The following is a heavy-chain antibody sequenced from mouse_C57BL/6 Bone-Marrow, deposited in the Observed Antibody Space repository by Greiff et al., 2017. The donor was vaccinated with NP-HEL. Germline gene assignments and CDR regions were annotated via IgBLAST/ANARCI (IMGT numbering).Heavy chain of an antibody. CDR2: INYDGSST. Sequence: EVHLVESEGGLVQPGSSMKLSCTASGFTFSDYYMAWVRQVPEKGLEWVANINYDGSSTYYLGSFKSRFIISRDNAKNILYLQMRSLKSEDTATYYCAREGALQRRTYAMDYWGQGTSVTVSS. J-gene: IGHJ4*01. D-gene: IGHD1-2*01. CDR3: AREGALQRRTYAMDY. CDR1: GFTFSDYY. V-gene: IGHV5-16*01.